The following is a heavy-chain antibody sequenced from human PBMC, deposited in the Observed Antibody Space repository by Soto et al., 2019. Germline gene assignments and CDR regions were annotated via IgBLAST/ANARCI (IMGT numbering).Heavy chain of an antibody. D-gene: IGHD6-19*01. CDR3: GRHSSGWS. Sequence: SDTLSLTCSVSSGSFSSNTYYWGWIRQPPGKGLEWIASIYYSGSTYYNPSLKSRATISVDTSKNQFSLNLTSVNAADTAVYYCGRHSSGWSWGQGTLVTVSS. CDR1: SGSFSSNTYY. J-gene: IGHJ4*02. CDR2: IYYSGST. V-gene: IGHV4-39*01.